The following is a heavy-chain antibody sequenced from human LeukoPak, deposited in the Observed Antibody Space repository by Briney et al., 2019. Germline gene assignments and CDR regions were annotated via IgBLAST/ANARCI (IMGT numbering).Heavy chain of an antibody. J-gene: IGHJ4*02. V-gene: IGHV3-23*01. Sequence: GGSLRLSCAASGFTSSSYAMSWVRQAPGKGLEWVSAISGSGGSTYYADSVKGRFTISRDNSKNTLYLQMNSLRAEDTAVYYCAKDFYPGIAVAGLFDYWGQGTLVTVSS. CDR1: GFTSSSYA. D-gene: IGHD6-19*01. CDR3: AKDFYPGIAVAGLFDY. CDR2: ISGSGGST.